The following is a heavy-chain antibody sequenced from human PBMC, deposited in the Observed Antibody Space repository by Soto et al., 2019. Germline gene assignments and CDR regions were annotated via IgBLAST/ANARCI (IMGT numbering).Heavy chain of an antibody. V-gene: IGHV4-61*01. J-gene: IGHJ5*02. Sequence: SETLSLTCSVSGDSVSSDRYFGTWIRQPPGKGLEWIAYISYTGDTNYNPSLKSRVTISVDTSRNQFSLTLTSVTAADTAVYFCARIVVGATVDLWGQGSLVTVSS. CDR1: GDSVSSDRYF. D-gene: IGHD1-26*01. CDR2: ISYTGDT. CDR3: ARIVVGATVDL.